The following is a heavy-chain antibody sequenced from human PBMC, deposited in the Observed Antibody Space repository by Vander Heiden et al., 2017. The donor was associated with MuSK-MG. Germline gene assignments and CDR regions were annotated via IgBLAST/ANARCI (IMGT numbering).Heavy chain of an antibody. Sequence: EVQLVESGGGLVQPGGSLRLSCAASGFTFSSYWMSWVRQAPGKGLEWVANIKQDGSEKYYVDSVKGRFTISRDNAKNSLYLQMNSLRAEDTAVYYCAREEQTYYDFWSGYWVLGYMDVWGKGTTVTVSS. CDR3: AREEQTYYDFWSGYWVLGYMDV. V-gene: IGHV3-7*03. CDR1: GFTFSSYW. J-gene: IGHJ6*03. D-gene: IGHD3-3*01. CDR2: IKQDGSEK.